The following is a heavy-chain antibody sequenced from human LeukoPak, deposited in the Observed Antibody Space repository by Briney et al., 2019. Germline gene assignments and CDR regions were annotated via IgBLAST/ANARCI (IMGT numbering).Heavy chain of an antibody. J-gene: IGHJ4*02. CDR1: GGSISSGGYY. CDR3: ARGVMITFGGVIVPPHFDY. D-gene: IGHD3-16*02. CDR2: IYYSGST. V-gene: IGHV4-31*03. Sequence: SETLSLTCTVSGGSISSGGYYWSWIRQHPGKGLEWIGYIYYSGSTYYNPSLKSRVTISVDTSKNQFSLKLSSVTAADTAVYYCARGVMITFGGVIVPPHFDYWGQGTLVTVSS.